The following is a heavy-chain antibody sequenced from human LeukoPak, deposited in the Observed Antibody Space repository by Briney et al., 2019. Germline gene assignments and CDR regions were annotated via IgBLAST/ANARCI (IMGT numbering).Heavy chain of an antibody. V-gene: IGHV4-31*03. CDR2: IYYSGST. CDR1: GDSISSGGYY. J-gene: IGHJ4*02. D-gene: IGHD2-2*01. CDR3: ARDISRNYFDY. Sequence: SQTLSLTCTVSGDSISSGGYYWSWIRQHPGKGLEWIGYIYYSGSTYYNPSLKSRVTISVDTSKNQFSLELTSVTAADTAVYYCARDISRNYFDYWGQGTLVTVSS.